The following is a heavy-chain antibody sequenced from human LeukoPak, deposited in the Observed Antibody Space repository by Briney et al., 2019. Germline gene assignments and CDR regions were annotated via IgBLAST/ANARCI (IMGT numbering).Heavy chain of an antibody. V-gene: IGHV1-2*02. J-gene: IGHJ5*02. Sequence: ASVKVSCKASGYTFTGYYMHWVRQAPGQGLEWMGWINPNSGGTNYAQKFQGRVTMTRDTSTSTAYMELSRLRSDDTAVYYCARHYCSSTGCFNWFDPWGQGTLVTVSS. D-gene: IGHD2-2*01. CDR1: GYTFTGYY. CDR3: ARHYCSSTGCFNWFDP. CDR2: INPNSGGT.